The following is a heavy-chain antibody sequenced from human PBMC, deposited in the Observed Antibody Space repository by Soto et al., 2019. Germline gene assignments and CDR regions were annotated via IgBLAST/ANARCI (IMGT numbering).Heavy chain of an antibody. V-gene: IGHV3-23*01. CDR1: GFTFSSYA. Sequence: GGSLRLSCAASGFTFSSYAMSWVRQAPGKGLEWVSAISGSGGSAYYADSVKGLFTISRDNSKNTLYLQMNSLRAEDTAVYYCANYAHYTNYAGNWFDSWGQGTLVTVSS. CDR3: ANYAHYTNYAGNWFDS. J-gene: IGHJ5*01. CDR2: ISGSGGSA. D-gene: IGHD4-4*01.